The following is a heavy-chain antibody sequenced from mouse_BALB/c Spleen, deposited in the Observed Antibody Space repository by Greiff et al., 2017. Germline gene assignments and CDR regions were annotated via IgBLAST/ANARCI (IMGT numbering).Heavy chain of an antibody. D-gene: IGHD1-1*01. Sequence: VKLMESGPGLVAPSQSLSITCTVSGFSLTSYDISWIRQPPGKGLEWLGVIWTGGGTNYNSAFMSRLSISKDNSKSQVFLKMNSLQTDDTAIYYCVRSLTYFDYWGQGTTLTVSS. CDR1: GFSLTSYD. J-gene: IGHJ2*01. CDR2: IWTGGGT. CDR3: VRSLTYFDY. V-gene: IGHV2-9-2*01.